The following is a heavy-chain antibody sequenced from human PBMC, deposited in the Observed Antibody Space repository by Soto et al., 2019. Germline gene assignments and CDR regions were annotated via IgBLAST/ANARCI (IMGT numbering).Heavy chain of an antibody. Sequence: ASVKVSCKASGYTFTSYYMHWVRQAPGQGLEWMGIINPSGGSTSYAQKFQGRVTMTRDTSTSTVYMELSSLRSEDTAVYYCGRGYCSSTSCLSSHNWFDPWGQGTLVTVSS. CDR1: GYTFTSYY. V-gene: IGHV1-46*03. CDR3: GRGYCSSTSCLSSHNWFDP. CDR2: INPSGGST. J-gene: IGHJ5*02. D-gene: IGHD2-2*01.